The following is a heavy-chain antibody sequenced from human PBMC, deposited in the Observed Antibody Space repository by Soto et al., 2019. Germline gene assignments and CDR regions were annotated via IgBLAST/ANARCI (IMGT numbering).Heavy chain of an antibody. V-gene: IGHV3-23*01. CDR1: GFSLSNSA. D-gene: IGHD6-13*01. CDR2: ISGSGTST. J-gene: IGHJ5*02. Sequence: EVQLLESGGSLVQPGGSLRLSCAVSGFSLSNSAMSWVRQAPGKGLEWVSSISGSGTSTYYADSVQGRFTISRDNSKNMLYLRMNSPRAEDTALYYCAKRGDSTSWYWFDPWGQGTLVTVSS. CDR3: AKRGDSTSWYWFDP.